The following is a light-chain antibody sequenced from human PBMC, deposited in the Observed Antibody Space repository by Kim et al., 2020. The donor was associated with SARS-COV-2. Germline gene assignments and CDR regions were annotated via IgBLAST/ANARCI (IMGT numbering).Light chain of an antibody. J-gene: IGKJ4*01. CDR1: QSVSAN. CDR3: QQSNTWPSLT. CDR2: GSS. Sequence: EIVMTQSPATLSVSPGERATLSCRASQSVSANLVWYQQKPGQAPRLLIYGSSTRATGIPARFSGSGSGTEFTLTISSLQSEDFAIYYCQQSNTWPSLTFGGGTKVDIK. V-gene: IGKV3D-15*01.